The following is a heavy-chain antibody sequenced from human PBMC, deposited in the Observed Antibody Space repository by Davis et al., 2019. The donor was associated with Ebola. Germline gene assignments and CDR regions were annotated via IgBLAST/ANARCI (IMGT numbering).Heavy chain of an antibody. J-gene: IGHJ5*02. V-gene: IGHV4-39*07. CDR3: ARVHQWPTVWFDP. CDR1: GGSISSSSYY. CDR2: IYYSGST. Sequence: PSETLSLTCTVSGGSISSSSYYWGWIRQPPGKGLEWIGSIYYSGSTYYNPSLKSRVTISVDTSKNQFSLKLSSVTAADTAVYYCARVHQWPTVWFDPWGQGTLVTVSS. D-gene: IGHD6-19*01.